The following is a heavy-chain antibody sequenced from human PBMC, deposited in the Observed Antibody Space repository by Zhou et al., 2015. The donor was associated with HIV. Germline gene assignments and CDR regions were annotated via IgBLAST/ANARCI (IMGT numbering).Heavy chain of an antibody. CDR3: ARGYCSSTSCLYYYYYYMDV. CDR2: MNPNSGNT. Sequence: QVQLVQSGAEVKKPGASVKVSCKASGYTFTSYDINWVRQATGQGLEWMGWMNPNSGNTGYAQKFQGRVTMTRNTSISTAYMELSSLRSEDTAVYYCARGYCSSTSCLYYYYYYMDVWGKGTTVTVSS. CDR1: GYTFTSYD. V-gene: IGHV1-8*01. J-gene: IGHJ6*03. D-gene: IGHD2-2*01.